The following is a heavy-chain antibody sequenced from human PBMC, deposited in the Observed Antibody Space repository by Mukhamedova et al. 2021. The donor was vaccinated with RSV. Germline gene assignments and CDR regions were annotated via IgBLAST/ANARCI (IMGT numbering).Heavy chain of an antibody. V-gene: IGHV1-69*17. Sequence: MGSGGTFTSNTINWVRQAPGQGLEWMGWIVPMLGVGDYAQKFQGRVTITADKSTSTVYMELDNLRSEATAVYYCARESRTSRLGEFDP. CDR3: ARESRTSRLGEFDP. D-gene: IGHD3-10*01. CDR2: IVPMLGVG. CDR1: GGTFTSNT. J-gene: IGHJ5*02.